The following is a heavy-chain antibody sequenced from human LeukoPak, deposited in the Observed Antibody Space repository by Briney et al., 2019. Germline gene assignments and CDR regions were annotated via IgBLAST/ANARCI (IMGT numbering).Heavy chain of an antibody. CDR2: ISSSSSYI. D-gene: IGHD2-2*01. Sequence: GGSLRLSCAAYVFTFSSYRMNWVRQARGKGLEWVSSISSSSSYIYYADSVKGRFTIPRDNAKNSLYLQMNSLRAEDTAVYYCARDFCSSTSCYAYFDYWGQGTLVTVSS. V-gene: IGHV3-21*01. CDR1: VFTFSSYR. J-gene: IGHJ4*02. CDR3: ARDFCSSTSCYAYFDY.